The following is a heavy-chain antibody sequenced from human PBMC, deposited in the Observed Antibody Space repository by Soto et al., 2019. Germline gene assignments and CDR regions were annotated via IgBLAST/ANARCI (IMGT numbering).Heavy chain of an antibody. D-gene: IGHD3-10*01. Sequence: QVQLVQSGAEVKKPGASVKGSCKASGYTFTSYGISWVRQAPGQGLEWMGWISAYNGNTNYAQKLQGRVTMTTDTSTSTAYMELRSLRSDDTAVYYCARDRLSGSGSFLNPDYGMDVWGQGTTVTVSS. J-gene: IGHJ6*02. V-gene: IGHV1-18*01. CDR3: ARDRLSGSGSFLNPDYGMDV. CDR2: ISAYNGNT. CDR1: GYTFTSYG.